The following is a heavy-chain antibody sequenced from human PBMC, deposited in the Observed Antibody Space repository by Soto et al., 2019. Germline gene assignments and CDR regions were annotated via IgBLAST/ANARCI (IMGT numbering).Heavy chain of an antibody. V-gene: IGHV1-69*12. CDR3: GVFGSGNYYYGMDV. CDR2: IIPIFGTA. J-gene: IGHJ6*02. Sequence: QVQLVQSGAEVKKPGSSVKVSCKASGGTFSSYAISWVRQAPGQGLEWMGGIIPIFGTANYAQKFQGRVTITADESTSTAYMELSSLRSQDTAAYYCGVFGSGNYYYGMDVWGQGTTVTVSS. CDR1: GGTFSSYA. D-gene: IGHD6-6*01.